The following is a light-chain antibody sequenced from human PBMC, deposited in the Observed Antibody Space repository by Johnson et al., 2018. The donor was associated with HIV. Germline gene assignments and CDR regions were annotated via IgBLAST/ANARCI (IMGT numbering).Light chain of an antibody. V-gene: IGLV1-51*02. Sequence: QAVLTQPPSVSAAPGQKVTISCSGSSSNIGNNYVSWYQQLPGTAPKLLIYENNKRPSGIPDRFSGSKSCTSATLGITGLQTGDEADYYCGTWDSRLSALFGTGTKVTVL. CDR3: GTWDSRLSAL. CDR2: ENN. J-gene: IGLJ1*01. CDR1: SSNIGNNY.